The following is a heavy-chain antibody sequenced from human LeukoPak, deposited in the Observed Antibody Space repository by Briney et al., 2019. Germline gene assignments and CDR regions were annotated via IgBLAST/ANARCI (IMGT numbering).Heavy chain of an antibody. CDR1: GFTFSSYY. J-gene: IGHJ4*02. D-gene: IGHD1-1*01. CDR3: ARDDNNWAFDY. CDR2: INPSGVDT. Sequence: GASVKVSCKASGFTFSSYYMHWVRQAPGEGLEWMGRINPSGVDTTYAQKFRGRVTMTRDTSTSTVHMDLYSLRSEDTAVYYCARDDNNWAFDYWGQGTLVTVSS. V-gene: IGHV1-46*01.